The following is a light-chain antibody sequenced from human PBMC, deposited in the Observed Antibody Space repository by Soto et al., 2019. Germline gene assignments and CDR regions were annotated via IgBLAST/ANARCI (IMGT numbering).Light chain of an antibody. V-gene: IGKV3D-15*01. J-gene: IGKJ4*01. CDR1: QSVNIY. CDR2: GAS. Sequence: GTLSWSPGERATLSCRASQSVNIYLAWYQQKPGQAPRLLIFGASSRATGIPARFSGSGSGTESNLTISSLQSEDFAVYFCQQYDDWLRLTFGGGTKVDIK. CDR3: QQYDDWLRLT.